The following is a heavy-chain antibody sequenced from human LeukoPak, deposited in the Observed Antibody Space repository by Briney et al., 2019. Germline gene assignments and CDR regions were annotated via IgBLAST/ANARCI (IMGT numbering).Heavy chain of an antibody. CDR2: ISGSGGST. CDR1: GFTFSSYA. Sequence: PGGSLRLSCAASGFTFSSYAMSWVRQAPGKGLEWVSAISGSGGSTYYADSVRGRFTISRDNSKNTLYLQMNSLRAEDTAVYYCAKNFGYYYGSGARPWGQGTLVTVSS. D-gene: IGHD3-10*01. V-gene: IGHV3-23*01. CDR3: AKNFGYYYGSGARP. J-gene: IGHJ5*02.